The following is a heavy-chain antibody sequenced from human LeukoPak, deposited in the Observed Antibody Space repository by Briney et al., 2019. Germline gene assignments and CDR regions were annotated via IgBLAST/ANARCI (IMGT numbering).Heavy chain of an antibody. D-gene: IGHD2-15*01. CDR3: ARGGPEGYCRGVSCYRWFDP. V-gene: IGHV4-4*07. Sequence: PSETLSLTCTVSGGSISSYYWNWIRQPAGEGLEWIGRVYPSGSTNYNPSLKSRVTLSIDTSKNQFSLKLNSVTAADTAVYYCARGGPEGYCRGVSCYRWFDPWGQGTLVTVSS. CDR1: GGSISSYY. CDR2: VYPSGST. J-gene: IGHJ5*02.